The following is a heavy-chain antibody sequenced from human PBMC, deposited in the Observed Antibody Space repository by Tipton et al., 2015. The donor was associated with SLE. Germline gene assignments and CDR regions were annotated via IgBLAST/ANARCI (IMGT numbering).Heavy chain of an antibody. J-gene: IGHJ4*02. CDR1: GYSISSGYY. V-gene: IGHV4-38-2*01. D-gene: IGHD6-13*01. CDR3: ASGTAAATAY. Sequence: TLSLTCAVSGYSISSGYYWGWIRQPPGKGLEWIGSIYHSGSTYYNPSLKSRVTISVDTSKNQFSLKLSSVTAADTAVYYCASGTAAATAYWGQGTLVTVSS. CDR2: IYHSGST.